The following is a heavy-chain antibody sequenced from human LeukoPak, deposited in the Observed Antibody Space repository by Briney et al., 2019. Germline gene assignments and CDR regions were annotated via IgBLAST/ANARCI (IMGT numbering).Heavy chain of an antibody. CDR2: INEGGSVI. CDR1: GFTFIGYW. J-gene: IGHJ4*02. Sequence: GGSLRLSCAASGFTFIGYWMHWVRPAPGKGLEWVSRINEGGSVISYADSVKGRFTISRENAKNTVYLQMVSLRAEDTAVYYCVRDLILTWTPGDDFDHWGQGTLVTVSS. CDR3: VRDLILTWTPGDDFDH. D-gene: IGHD3-16*01. V-gene: IGHV3-74*01.